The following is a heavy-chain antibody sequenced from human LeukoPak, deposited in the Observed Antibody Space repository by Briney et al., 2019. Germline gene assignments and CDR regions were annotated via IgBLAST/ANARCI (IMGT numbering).Heavy chain of an antibody. CDR2: IIPIFGTA. J-gene: IGHJ5*02. CDR3: ARENGGYSYGYFLNWFDP. Sequence: SVNVSRKASGGTFSSYAISWVRQAPGQGLEWMGGIIPIFGTANYAQKFQGRVTITADESTSTAYMELSSLRSEDTAVYYCARENGGYSYGYFLNWFDPWGQGTLVTVSS. D-gene: IGHD5-18*01. CDR1: GGTFSSYA. V-gene: IGHV1-69*13.